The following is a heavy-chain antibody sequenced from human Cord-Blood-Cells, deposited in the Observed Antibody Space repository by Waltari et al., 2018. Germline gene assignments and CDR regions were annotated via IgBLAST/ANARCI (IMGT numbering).Heavy chain of an antibody. CDR2: IIPIFGTA. CDR3: ARGTGCGGDCSFAFDI. J-gene: IGHJ3*02. CDR1: GGTFSSYA. Sequence: QVQLVQSGAEVKKPVSSVKVSCKASGGTFSSYASSWVRPAPRQGLEWMGGIIPIFGTANYAQKFQGRVTITADESTSTAYMELSSLRSEDTAVYYCARGTGCGGDCSFAFDIWGQGTMVTVSS. V-gene: IGHV1-69*01. D-gene: IGHD2-21*02.